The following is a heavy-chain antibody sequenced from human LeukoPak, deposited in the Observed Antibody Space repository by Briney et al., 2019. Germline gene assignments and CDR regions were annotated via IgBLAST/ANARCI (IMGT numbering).Heavy chain of an antibody. CDR1: GFTFSSYA. CDR3: AKDQEKYYYGSGSYHPSYYYYYGMDV. Sequence: GSLRLSCAASGFTFSSYAMSWVRQAPGKGLEWVSAISGSGGSTYYADSVKGRFTISRDNSKNTLYLQMNSLRAEDTAVYYCAKDQEKYYYGSGSYHPSYYYYYGMDVWGQGTTVTVSS. D-gene: IGHD3-10*01. CDR2: ISGSGGST. V-gene: IGHV3-23*01. J-gene: IGHJ6*02.